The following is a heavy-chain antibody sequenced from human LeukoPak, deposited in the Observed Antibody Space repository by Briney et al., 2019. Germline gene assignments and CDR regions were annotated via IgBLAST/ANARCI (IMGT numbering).Heavy chain of an antibody. Sequence: PSETLSLTCTVSGGSISSSSYYWGWIRQPPGKGLEWIGYIYYTESTHYNPSLKSRVTMLVDTSKNQFSLKLRSVTAADTAVYYCARHFRPGQSSAYFEMWGQGTMVTVSS. CDR1: GGSISSSSYY. J-gene: IGHJ3*02. D-gene: IGHD6-19*01. CDR3: ARHFRPGQSSAYFEM. CDR2: IYYTEST. V-gene: IGHV4-61*05.